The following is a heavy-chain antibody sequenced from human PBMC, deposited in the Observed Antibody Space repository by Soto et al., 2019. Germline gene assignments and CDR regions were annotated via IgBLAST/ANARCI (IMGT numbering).Heavy chain of an antibody. CDR2: IYCSGST. J-gene: IGHJ4*02. V-gene: IGHV4-59*01. Sequence: PSETLSLTCTVSGGSISSYYWSLIRQPPGKGLEWIGYIYCSGSTNYNPSLKSRVTISVDTSKNQFSLKLSSVTAADTAVYYCAREISYDSSGAFSEFDYWGQGTLVTVSS. D-gene: IGHD3-22*01. CDR1: GGSISSYY. CDR3: AREISYDSSGAFSEFDY.